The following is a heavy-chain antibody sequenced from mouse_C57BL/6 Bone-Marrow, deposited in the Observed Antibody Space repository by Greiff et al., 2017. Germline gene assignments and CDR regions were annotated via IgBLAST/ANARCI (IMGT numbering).Heavy chain of an antibody. D-gene: IGHD1-1*01. Sequence: VQLQQPWAELVKPGASVKVSCKASGYTFTSYWMHWVKQRPGQGLEWIGMIHPNSGSTNYNEKFKSKATLTVDKSSSTAYMQLSSLTSEDSAVYYCAGSSPYYFDYWGQGTTLTVSS. J-gene: IGHJ2*01. CDR2: IHPNSGST. CDR3: AGSSPYYFDY. V-gene: IGHV1-64*01. CDR1: GYTFTSYW.